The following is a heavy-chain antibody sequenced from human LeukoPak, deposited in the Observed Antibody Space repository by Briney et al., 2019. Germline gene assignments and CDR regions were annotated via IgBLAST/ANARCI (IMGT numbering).Heavy chain of an antibody. CDR1: GYTFTSYY. J-gene: IGHJ3*02. CDR2: INPSGGST. V-gene: IGHV1-46*01. D-gene: IGHD6-13*01. CDR3: AKGLQLSSSSWADAFDI. Sequence: VASVKVSCTASGYTFTSYYMHWVRQAPGQGLEWMGIINPSGGSTSYAQKFQGRVTMTRDTSTSTVYMELSSLRSEDTAVYYCAKGLQLSSSSWADAFDIWGQGTMVTVSS.